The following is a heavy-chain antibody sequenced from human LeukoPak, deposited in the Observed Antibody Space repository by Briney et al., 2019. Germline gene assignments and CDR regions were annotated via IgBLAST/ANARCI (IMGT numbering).Heavy chain of an antibody. J-gene: IGHJ5*02. V-gene: IGHV1-69*06. CDR2: IIPIFGTA. CDR1: SSYA. CDR3: ATSGGDELVKNNWFDP. Sequence: SVKVSCKASSSYAISWVRLAPGQGLEWMGGIIPIFGTAIYAQKFQGRVTMTEDTSTDTAYMELSSLRSEDTAVYYCATSGGDELVKNNWFDPWGQGTLVTVSS. D-gene: IGHD3-16*01.